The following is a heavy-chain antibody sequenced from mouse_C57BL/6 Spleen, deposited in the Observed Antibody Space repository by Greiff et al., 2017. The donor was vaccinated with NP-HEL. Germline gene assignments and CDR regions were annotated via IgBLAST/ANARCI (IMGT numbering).Heavy chain of an antibody. D-gene: IGHD2-2*01. CDR2: IDPSDSYT. Sequence: VQLQQPGAELVKPGASVKLSCKASGYTFTSYWMQWVKQRPGQGLEWIGEIDPSDSYTNYNQKFKGKATLTVDTSSSTAYMQLSSLTSEDSAVYYCARSADGYGGFAYWGQGTLVTVSA. CDR3: ARSADGYGGFAY. V-gene: IGHV1-50*01. CDR1: GYTFTSYW. J-gene: IGHJ3*01.